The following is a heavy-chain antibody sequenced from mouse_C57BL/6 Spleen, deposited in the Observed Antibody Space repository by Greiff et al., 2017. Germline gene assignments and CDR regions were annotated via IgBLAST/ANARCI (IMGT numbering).Heavy chain of an antibody. Sequence: VQLQQPGAELVKPGASVKMSCKASGYTFTSYWITWVKQRPGQGLEWIGDIYPGSGSTNYNEKFKSKATLTVDTSSSTACMQLSSLTSEDSAVYYCARGPLYSAMDYWGQGTSVTVSS. CDR3: ARGPLYSAMDY. CDR2: IYPGSGST. J-gene: IGHJ4*01. CDR1: GYTFTSYW. V-gene: IGHV1-55*01.